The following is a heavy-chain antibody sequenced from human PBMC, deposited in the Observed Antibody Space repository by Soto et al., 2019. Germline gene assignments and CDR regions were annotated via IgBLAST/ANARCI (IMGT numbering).Heavy chain of an antibody. J-gene: IGHJ4*02. CDR2: ISASGDST. CDR1: GFTLSNYA. D-gene: IGHD3-9*01. CDR3: AKGGSLTGYFTYDY. Sequence: EVQLLESGGGLVQPGGSLRLSCATSGFTLSNYAMNWVRQSPGKGLEWVSSISASGDSTYYPESVKGRFTVSRDNSKNTLYLQIDSLGAEATAVYYCAKGGSLTGYFTYDYWGQGALVTVSS. V-gene: IGHV3-23*01.